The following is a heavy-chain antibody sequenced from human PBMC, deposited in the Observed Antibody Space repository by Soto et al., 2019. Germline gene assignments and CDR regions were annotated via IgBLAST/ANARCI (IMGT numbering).Heavy chain of an antibody. CDR2: IITMFNTA. V-gene: IGHV1-69*01. J-gene: IGHJ5*02. CDR3: ARHYPPAVSGAGWFDT. Sequence: QVQLVQSGAEIKKPASSVKVSCKASGGSDVFNNYPVSWVRQAPGQGLEWMGAIITMFNTADYAQRFLGRVTITVVELTRTVYMELASLTSDDTVVYYCARHYPPAVSGAGWFDTWRQGTLVTVSS. CDR1: GGSDVFNNYP. D-gene: IGHD6-19*01.